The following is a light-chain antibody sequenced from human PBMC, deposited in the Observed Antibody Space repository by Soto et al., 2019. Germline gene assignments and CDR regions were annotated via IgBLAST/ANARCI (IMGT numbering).Light chain of an antibody. Sequence: EIVLTQSPGTLSLSPGERATLSCRASQSVMSRFLAWYQQKPGQAPRLLIYGTSIRAAGIPDRFSGSGSGTDSTLTISRLEPEDFSEYYCLQYDSSRTFGQGTKVEMK. CDR3: LQYDSSRT. V-gene: IGKV3-20*01. CDR1: QSVMSRF. CDR2: GTS. J-gene: IGKJ1*01.